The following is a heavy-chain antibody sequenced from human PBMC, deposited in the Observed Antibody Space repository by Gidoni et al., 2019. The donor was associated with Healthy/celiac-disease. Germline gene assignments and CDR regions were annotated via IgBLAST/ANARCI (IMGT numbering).Heavy chain of an antibody. CDR3: AKDRFGEQDYYYYYMDV. V-gene: IGHV3-23*01. CDR1: GFTFSSYA. D-gene: IGHD3-16*01. Sequence: EVQLLESGGGLVQPGGSLRLSCAASGFTFSSYAMSWVRQAPGKGLEWVSAISGSGGSTYYADSVKGRFTISRDNSKNTLYLQMNSLRAEDTAVYYCAKDRFGEQDYYYYYMDVWGKGTTVTVSS. CDR2: ISGSGGST. J-gene: IGHJ6*03.